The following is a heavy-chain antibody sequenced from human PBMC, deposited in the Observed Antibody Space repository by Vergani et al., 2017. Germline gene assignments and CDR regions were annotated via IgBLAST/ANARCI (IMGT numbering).Heavy chain of an antibody. CDR3: ARGRGSWELSTPKSGMDV. CDR2: IIPIFVTA. D-gene: IGHD1-26*01. Sequence: KVSCKASGGTFSSYAISWVRQAPGQGLEWMGGIIPIFVTANYAQKFQGRVTITADESTSTAYMELSSLRSEDTAVYYCARGRGSWELSTPKSGMDVWGQGTTVTVSS. CDR1: GGTFSSYA. J-gene: IGHJ6*02. V-gene: IGHV1-69*01.